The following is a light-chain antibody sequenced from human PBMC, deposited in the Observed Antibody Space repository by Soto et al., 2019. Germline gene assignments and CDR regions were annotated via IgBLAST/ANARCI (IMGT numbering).Light chain of an antibody. CDR3: QQLCSFPPT. Sequence: DIQLTQSPSFLSASVGDRVTITCRASQGISNYLAWYQQKPGKAPNLLIYVASTLQSGVPSRFSGSGSAAEFTLTISSLHPEDLATYYCQQLCSFPPTFGQGTRLEIK. CDR1: QGISNY. V-gene: IGKV1-9*01. CDR2: VAS. J-gene: IGKJ5*01.